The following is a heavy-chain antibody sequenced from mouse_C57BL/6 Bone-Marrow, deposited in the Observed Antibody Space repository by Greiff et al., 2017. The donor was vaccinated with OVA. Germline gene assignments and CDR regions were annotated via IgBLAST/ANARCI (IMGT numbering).Heavy chain of an antibody. V-gene: IGHV1-64*01. J-gene: IGHJ3*01. CDR2: IHPNSGST. CDR1: GYTFTSYW. CDR3: ARSYYSNYAWFAY. Sequence: VQLRQPGAELVKPGASVKLSCKASGYTFTSYWMHWVKQRPGQGLEWIGMIHPNSGSTNYNEKFKSKATLTVDKSASTAYMQLSSLTSEDSAVYYCARSYYSNYAWFAYWGQGTLVTVSA. D-gene: IGHD2-5*01.